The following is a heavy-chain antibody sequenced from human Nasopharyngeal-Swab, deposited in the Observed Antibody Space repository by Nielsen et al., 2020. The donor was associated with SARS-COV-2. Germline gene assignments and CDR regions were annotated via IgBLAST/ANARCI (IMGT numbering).Heavy chain of an antibody. J-gene: IGHJ4*02. CDR3: AIAPFDY. V-gene: IGHV3-21*01. CDR2: ISSSSYI. CDR1: GFTFRRYS. Sequence: GESPKIPCAASGFTFRRYSMKWVRQAPGKGLEWVSSISSSSYIYYADSVKGRFTISRDNAKNSLYLQMNSLRAEDTAVYYCAIAPFDYWGQGTLVTVSS.